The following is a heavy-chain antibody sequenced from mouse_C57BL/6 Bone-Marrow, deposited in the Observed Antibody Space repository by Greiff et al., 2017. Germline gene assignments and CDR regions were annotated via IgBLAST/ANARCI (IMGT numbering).Heavy chain of an antibody. CDR3: ARHYDYDEGFDY. CDR1: GYTFTSYW. J-gene: IGHJ2*01. V-gene: IGHV1-59*01. CDR2: IDPSDSYT. Sequence: QVQLQQPGAELVRPGTSVKLSCKASGYTFTSYWMHWVKQRPGQGLEWIGVIDPSDSYTNYNQKFKGKATLTVDTSSSTAYMQLSSLTSEDSAVYYCARHYDYDEGFDYWGQGTTLTVSS. D-gene: IGHD2-4*01.